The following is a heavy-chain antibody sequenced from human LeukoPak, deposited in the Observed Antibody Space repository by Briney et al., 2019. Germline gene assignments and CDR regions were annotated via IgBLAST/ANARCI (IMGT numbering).Heavy chain of an antibody. D-gene: IGHD2/OR15-2a*01. CDR3: VRDHYYSFDY. CDR2: ISSSSSAI. J-gene: IGHJ4*02. CDR1: GFTFSSYS. V-gene: IGHV3-48*02. Sequence: GGSLRLSCAASGFTFSSYSMNRVRQAPGKGLEWISYISSSSSAIYYADSVKGRSTISRDNAKNSLYLQMNSLRDEDTAVYYCVRDHYYSFDYWGQGTLVTVSS.